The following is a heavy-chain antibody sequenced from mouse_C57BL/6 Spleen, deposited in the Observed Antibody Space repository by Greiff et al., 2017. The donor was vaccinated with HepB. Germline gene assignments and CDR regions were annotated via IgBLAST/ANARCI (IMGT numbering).Heavy chain of an antibody. Sequence: EVKLVESGGGLVKPGGSLKLSCAASGFTFSDYGMHWVRQAPEKGLEWVAYISSGSSTIYYADTVKGRFTISRDNAKNTLFLQMTSLRSEDTAMYYCASLTGPFHFDYWGQGTTLTVSS. CDR1: GFTFSDYG. CDR2: ISSGSSTI. V-gene: IGHV5-17*01. CDR3: ASLTGPFHFDY. J-gene: IGHJ2*01. D-gene: IGHD4-1*01.